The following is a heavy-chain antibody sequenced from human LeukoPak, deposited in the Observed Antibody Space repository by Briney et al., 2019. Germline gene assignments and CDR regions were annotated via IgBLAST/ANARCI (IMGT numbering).Heavy chain of an antibody. V-gene: IGHV1-46*01. J-gene: IGHJ4*02. CDR2: INPIGGST. Sequence: ASVKVSCKASGYTFPSYFMHWVRQAPGQGLEWMGIINPIGGSTTYAQKFQGRVTMTRGTSTSTVYMELSSLRSDDTAVYYCARTAARRFDYWGQGTLVTVSS. CDR1: GYTFPSYF. D-gene: IGHD6-6*01. CDR3: ARTAARRFDY.